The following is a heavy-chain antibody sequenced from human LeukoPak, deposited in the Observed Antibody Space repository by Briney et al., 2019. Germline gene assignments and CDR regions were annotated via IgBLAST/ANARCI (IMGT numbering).Heavy chain of an antibody. CDR1: GFTFSSYG. CDR2: IRYDGSNK. J-gene: IGHJ4*02. D-gene: IGHD3-22*01. V-gene: IGHV3-30*02. Sequence: GGSLRLSCAASGFTFSSYGMHWVRQAPGKGLEWVAFIRYDGSNKYYADSVKGRFTISRDNSKNTLYLQTNSLRAEDTALYYCVRDRDSTGYYDYWGQGTLVTVSS. CDR3: VRDRDSTGYYDY.